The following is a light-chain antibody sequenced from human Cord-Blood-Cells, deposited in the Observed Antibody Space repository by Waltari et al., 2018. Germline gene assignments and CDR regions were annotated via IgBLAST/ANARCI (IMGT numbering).Light chain of an antibody. V-gene: IGKV1-5*01. CDR3: QQYNSYSRT. J-gene: IGKJ1*01. Sequence: DIQMTQSPPTLSASVGDRVTITCRASQSISSWLAWYQQKPGKAPKLLIYDASSLESGVPSRFRGSGSGTEFTLTISSLQPDDFATYYCQQYNSYSRTFGQGTKVEIK. CDR2: DAS. CDR1: QSISSW.